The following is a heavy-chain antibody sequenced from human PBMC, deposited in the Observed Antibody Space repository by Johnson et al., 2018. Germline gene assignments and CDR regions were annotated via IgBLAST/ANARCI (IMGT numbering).Heavy chain of an antibody. Sequence: QVQLVQSGGGVVQPGRSLRLSCAASGFTFSIYSMHWVRQAPGKGLEWVAGISDDGIYKYYADSVKGRFTISRANSNDTWSLQMVSLRAEDTAGYYCTKDRTGNWHGHFQYWGQGTLVNVSS. CDR2: ISDDGIYK. V-gene: IGHV3-30-3*01. J-gene: IGHJ1*01. D-gene: IGHD2-8*02. CDR1: GFTFSIYS. CDR3: TKDRTGNWHGHFQY.